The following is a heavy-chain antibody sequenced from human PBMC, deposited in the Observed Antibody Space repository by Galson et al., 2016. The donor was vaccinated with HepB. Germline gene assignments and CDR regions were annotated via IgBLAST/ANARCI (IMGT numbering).Heavy chain of an antibody. V-gene: IGHV4-34*10. CDR2: INYSGNT. Sequence: SETLSLTCAIHGGSFNGYYWSWVRQSPGKGLEWIGEINYSGNTKYNPSLKSRVTMSLDMSNNQFSLRLNSVTAADTALYYCARSREGSDYFPCEYWGQGPRVAVS. J-gene: IGHJ4*02. D-gene: IGHD4-17*01. CDR1: GGSFNGYY. CDR3: ARSREGSDYFPCEY.